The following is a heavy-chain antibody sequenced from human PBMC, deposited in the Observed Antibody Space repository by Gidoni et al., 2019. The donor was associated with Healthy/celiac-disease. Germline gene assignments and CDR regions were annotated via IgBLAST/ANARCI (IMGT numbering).Heavy chain of an antibody. CDR1: GGSISSGSYY. D-gene: IGHD5-18*01. J-gene: IGHJ4*02. V-gene: IGHV4-61*02. Sequence: QVQLQESGPGLVKPSQTLSLTCTVSGGSISSGSYYCSWIRQPAGKGLEWIGRIYTSGSTNYNPSLKSRVTISVDTSKNQFSLKLSSVTAADTAVYYCARDGYYDYFDYWGQGTLVTVSS. CDR2: IYTSGST. CDR3: ARDGYYDYFDY.